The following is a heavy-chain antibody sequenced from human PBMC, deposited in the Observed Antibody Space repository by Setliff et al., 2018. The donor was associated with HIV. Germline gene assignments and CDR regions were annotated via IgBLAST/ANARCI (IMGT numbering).Heavy chain of an antibody. CDR3: ASRGDSGWYYRSGFDP. CDR1: GDSISSSSYY. CDR2: IYYSYST. D-gene: IGHD6-19*01. V-gene: IGHV4-39*01. J-gene: IGHJ5*02. Sequence: SETLSLTCTVSGDSISSSSYYWGWIRQPPGKGLEWIGSIYYSYSTYYNPPLKSRVTISLDTSKNQLSLKLSSVTAADTAVYYCASRGDSGWYYRSGFDPWGQGTLVTVSS.